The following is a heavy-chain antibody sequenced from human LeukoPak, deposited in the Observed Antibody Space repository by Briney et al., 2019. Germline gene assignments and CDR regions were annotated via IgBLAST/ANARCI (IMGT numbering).Heavy chain of an antibody. CDR2: ISNDGVNE. J-gene: IGHJ4*02. CDR3: ASQYCGGGSCYSVFAY. D-gene: IGHD2-15*01. V-gene: IGHV3-30*03. CDR1: GFTFRSYG. Sequence: GGSLRLSCAASGFTFRSYGMHWVRQAPGEGLEWVALISNDGVNEYYADSVKGRFTISRDNSKNTLYLQMNSQRPEDTAVYYCASQYCGGGSCYSVFAYWGQGTLITVSS.